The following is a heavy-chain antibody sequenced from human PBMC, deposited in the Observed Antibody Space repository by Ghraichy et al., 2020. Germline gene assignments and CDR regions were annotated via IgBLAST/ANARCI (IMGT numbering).Heavy chain of an antibody. CDR1: GFTFSGSA. V-gene: IGHV3-73*01. Sequence: GGSLRLSCAASGFTFSGSAMHWVRQASGKGLEWVGRIRSKANSYATAYAASVKGRFTISRDDSKNTAYLQMNSLKTKDTAVYYCTSSGGYYYYGMDVWGQGTTVTVSS. D-gene: IGHD3-10*01. J-gene: IGHJ6*02. CDR2: IRSKANSYAT. CDR3: TSSGGYYYYGMDV.